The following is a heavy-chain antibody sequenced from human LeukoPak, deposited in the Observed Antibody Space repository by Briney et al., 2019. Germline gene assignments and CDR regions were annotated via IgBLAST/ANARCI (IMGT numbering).Heavy chain of an antibody. J-gene: IGHJ4*02. D-gene: IGHD5-12*01. CDR1: GVTFSSYA. CDR3: AKDVNGGYFE. V-gene: IGHV3-23*01. CDR2: ISGSGGST. Sequence: GGSLRLSCAASGVTFSSYAMSWGREAPGKGLGWVPAISGSGGSTYYADSVKGRFTISRDNSKNTLYLQMNSLRAEDTAVYYCAKDVNGGYFEWGQGTLVTVSS.